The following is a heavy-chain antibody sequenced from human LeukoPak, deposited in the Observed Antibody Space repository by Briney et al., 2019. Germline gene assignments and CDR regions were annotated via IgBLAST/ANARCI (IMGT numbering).Heavy chain of an antibody. V-gene: IGHV1-69*13. Sequence: ASVTVSCKASGGTYSRYAISRVRQAPGQGLEWMGGIIPIFGTANYAQKFQGRVTITADESTSTAYMELSSLRSEDTAVYYCARDLAAAGHYYFDYWGQGTLVTVSS. CDR3: ARDLAAAGHYYFDY. CDR1: GGTYSRYA. D-gene: IGHD6-13*01. CDR2: IIPIFGTA. J-gene: IGHJ4*02.